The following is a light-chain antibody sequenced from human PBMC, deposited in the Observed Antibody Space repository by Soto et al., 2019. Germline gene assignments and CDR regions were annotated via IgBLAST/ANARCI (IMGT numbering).Light chain of an antibody. Sequence: DIQMTQSPSTLSASVGDRVTITCRASQSISIWLAWYQQKPGKAPKLLIYKASTLETGVPSRFSGSGSGTEFSLTISSLQPDDFSIYYCQQYSTYPFPFGPRTKVDIK. CDR3: QQYSTYPFP. CDR1: QSISIW. V-gene: IGKV1-5*03. CDR2: KAS. J-gene: IGKJ3*01.